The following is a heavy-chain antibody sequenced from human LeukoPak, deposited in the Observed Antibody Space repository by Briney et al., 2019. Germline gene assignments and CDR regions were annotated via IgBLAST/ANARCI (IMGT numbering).Heavy chain of an antibody. J-gene: IGHJ4*02. Sequence: ASVKVSCKASGYTFTGYYMHWVRQAPGQGLEWMGWINPNSGGTNYAQKFQGRVTMTRDTSISTAYMELSRLRSDDTAVYYCARSGDIVATIVTFDYWGQGTLVTVSS. V-gene: IGHV1-2*02. CDR2: INPNSGGT. CDR1: GYTFTGYY. D-gene: IGHD5-12*01. CDR3: ARSGDIVATIVTFDY.